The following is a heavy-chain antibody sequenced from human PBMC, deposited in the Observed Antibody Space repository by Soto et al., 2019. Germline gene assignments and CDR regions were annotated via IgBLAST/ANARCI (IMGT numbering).Heavy chain of an antibody. CDR2: IYHSGST. Sequence: SGGTIRRSNWRGWGRQPAGKGLEWIGEIYHSGSTNYNPSLKSRVTISVDKSKNQFSLKLSSVTAADTAVYYCANVRDIVGATKDYYYGMAVWCQCTTVT. D-gene: IGHD1-26*01. CDR3: ANVRDIVGATKDYYYGMAV. J-gene: IGHJ6*02. V-gene: IGHV4-4*02. CDR1: GGTIRRSNW.